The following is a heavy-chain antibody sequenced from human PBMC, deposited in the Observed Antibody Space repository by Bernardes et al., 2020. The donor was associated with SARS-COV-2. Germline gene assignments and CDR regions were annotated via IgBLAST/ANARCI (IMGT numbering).Heavy chain of an antibody. CDR1: GYTFTGYY. V-gene: IGHV1-2*02. J-gene: IGHJ6*02. CDR3: ARVVVGATSPYYYGMDV. CDR2: INPNSGGT. D-gene: IGHD1-26*01. Sequence: ASMKVSCKASGYTFTGYYMHWVRQAPGQGLEWMGWINPNSGGTNYAQKFQGRVTMTRDTSISTAYMELSRLRSDDTAVYYCARVVVGATSPYYYGMDVWGQGTTVTVSS.